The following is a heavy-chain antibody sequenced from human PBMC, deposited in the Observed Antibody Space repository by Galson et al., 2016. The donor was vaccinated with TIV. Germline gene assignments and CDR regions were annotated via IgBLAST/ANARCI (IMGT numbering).Heavy chain of an antibody. CDR3: AKDGYWSFDS. D-gene: IGHD2-8*02. J-gene: IGHJ4*02. Sequence: SLRLSCAASGFSFSAYWMNWVRQAPREGLELVAKIKGDGSETDYVDSVKGRFIVSRDNAKNSVFLQMNSLRAEDTAVYYCAKDGYWSFDSWGQGTLVTLSS. V-gene: IGHV3-7*03. CDR2: IKGDGSET. CDR1: GFSFSAYW.